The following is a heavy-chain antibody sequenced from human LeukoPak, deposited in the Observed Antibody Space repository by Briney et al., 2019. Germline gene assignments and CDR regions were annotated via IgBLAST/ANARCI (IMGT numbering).Heavy chain of an antibody. J-gene: IGHJ4*02. CDR3: ARDKLYYYGSGSPQKGCFDY. CDR1: GFTFSSYS. CDR2: ISSSSSYI. Sequence: GGSLRLSCAASGFTFSSYSMNWVRQAPGKGLEWVSSISSSSSYIYYADSVKGRFTISRDNAKNSLYLQMNSLRAEDTAVYYCARDKLYYYGSGSPQKGCFDYWGQGTLVTVSS. D-gene: IGHD3-10*01. V-gene: IGHV3-21*01.